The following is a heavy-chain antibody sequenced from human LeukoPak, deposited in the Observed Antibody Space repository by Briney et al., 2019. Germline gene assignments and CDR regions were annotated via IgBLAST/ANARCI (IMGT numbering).Heavy chain of an antibody. CDR3: ARRNYDYVWGSYRSYYFDY. V-gene: IGHV4-34*01. CDR2: INHSGST. J-gene: IGHJ4*02. CDR1: GGSFSGYY. Sequence: SETLSLTCAVYGGSFSGYYWSWIRQPPGKGLEWIGEINHSGSTNYNPSLKSRVTISVDTSKNQFSLELSSVTAADTAVYYCARRNYDYVWGSYRSYYFDYWGQGTLVTVSS. D-gene: IGHD3-16*02.